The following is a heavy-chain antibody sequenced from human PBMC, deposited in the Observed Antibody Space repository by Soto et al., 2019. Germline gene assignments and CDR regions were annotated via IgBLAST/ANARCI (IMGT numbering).Heavy chain of an antibody. CDR1: GDTFSTYT. J-gene: IGHJ3*02. CDR2: IIPRSATS. D-gene: IGHD2-2*01. CDR3: ARGGYCRSNSCYGFDI. Sequence: SVKVSCKASGDTFSTYTITWMRQAPGQGLEWMGWIIPRSATSKYAQKFQERVTITRDMSTSTAYMELSSLRSDDTAVYYCARGGYCRSNSCYGFDIWGQGTVVTVSS. V-gene: IGHV1-69*05.